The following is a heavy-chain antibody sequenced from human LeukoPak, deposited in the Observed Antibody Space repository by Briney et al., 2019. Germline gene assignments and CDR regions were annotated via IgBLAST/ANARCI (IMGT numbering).Heavy chain of an antibody. V-gene: IGHV1-18*04. CDR3: ARDTVDIAATISQFDY. J-gene: IGHJ4*02. CDR1: GYTFTSYG. CDR2: ISAYNGNT. Sequence: ASVKVSCKASGYTFTSYGISWVRQAPGQGVEWMGWISAYNGNTNYAQKLQGRVTMTTDTSTSTAYMELRSLRSDDTAVYYCARDTVDIAATISQFDYWGQGTLVTVSS. D-gene: IGHD5-12*01.